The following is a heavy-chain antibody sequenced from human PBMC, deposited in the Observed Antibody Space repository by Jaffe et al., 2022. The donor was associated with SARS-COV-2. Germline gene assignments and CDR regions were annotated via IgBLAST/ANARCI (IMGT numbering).Heavy chain of an antibody. CDR1: GFTFSSYS. Sequence: EVQLVESGGGLVKPGGSLRLSCAASGFTFSSYSMNWVRQAPGKGLEWVSSISSSSSYIYYADSVKGRFTISRDNAKNSLYLQMNSLRAEDTAVYYCARERYSSGWLADYWGQGTLVTVSS. J-gene: IGHJ4*02. CDR2: ISSSSSYI. CDR3: ARERYSSGWLADY. V-gene: IGHV3-21*01. D-gene: IGHD6-19*01.